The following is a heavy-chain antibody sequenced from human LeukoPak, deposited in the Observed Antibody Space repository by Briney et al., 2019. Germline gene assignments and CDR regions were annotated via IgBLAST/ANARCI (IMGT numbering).Heavy chain of an antibody. CDR3: TVGGYYDSSGYYYAEDAFDI. CDR1: GGSVSSGSYY. Sequence: SETLSLTCTVSGGSVSSGSYYWSWLRQPPGKGLEWIGYIYYSGSTNYNPSLKSRVTISVDTSKNQFSLKLSSVTAADTAVYYCTVGGYYDSSGYYYAEDAFDIWGQGTMVTVSS. D-gene: IGHD3-22*01. CDR2: IYYSGST. V-gene: IGHV4-61*01. J-gene: IGHJ3*02.